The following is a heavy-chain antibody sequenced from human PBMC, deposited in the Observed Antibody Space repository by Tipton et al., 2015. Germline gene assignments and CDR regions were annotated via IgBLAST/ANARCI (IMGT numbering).Heavy chain of an antibody. J-gene: IGHJ4*02. D-gene: IGHD3-9*01. CDR2: IQYSGGT. CDR3: ACQDYDSLTRDYQTVDY. CDR1: GGSISSSNW. V-gene: IGHV4-4*02. Sequence: TLSLTCAVSGGSISSSNWWSWVRQPPGKELQWIGYIQYSGGTNYNPSLKSRVTISVDTSKNQFSLKLSSVTAADTAVYYCACQDYDSLTRDYQTVDYWGQGALVTVSS.